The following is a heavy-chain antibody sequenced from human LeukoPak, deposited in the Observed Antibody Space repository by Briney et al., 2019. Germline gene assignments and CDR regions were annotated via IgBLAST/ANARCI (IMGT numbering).Heavy chain of an antibody. CDR1: GFTFTDYS. D-gene: IGHD4-11*01. V-gene: IGHV3-11*01. CDR2: ISSGTSSI. CDR3: STEAVVTVTGFDS. Sequence: PGGSLRLSCAASGFTFTDYSMSWIRQAPGKGLEWVSYISSGTSSIYYADSVKGRFTISRDNAKNSLYLQMNSLRAEDTAVYYCSTEAVVTVTGFDSWGQGTLVTVSS. J-gene: IGHJ4*02.